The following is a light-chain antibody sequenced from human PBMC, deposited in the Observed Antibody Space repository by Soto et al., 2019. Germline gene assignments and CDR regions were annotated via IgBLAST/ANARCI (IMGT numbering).Light chain of an antibody. CDR3: QTWGSGIWV. J-gene: IGLJ3*02. CDR2: LSGDGSH. Sequence: QSVLTQSPSASASLGASVKLTCTLSSGHSTYDVAWHQQQPQKGPRFLMKLSGDGSHTKGDGIPDRFSGSSSGAERYLIISSHQSEDEADYFCQTWGSGIWVFGGGTKLTVL. V-gene: IGLV4-69*01. CDR1: SGHSTYD.